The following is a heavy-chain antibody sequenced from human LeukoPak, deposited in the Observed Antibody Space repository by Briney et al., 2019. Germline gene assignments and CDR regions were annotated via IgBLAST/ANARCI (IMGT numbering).Heavy chain of an antibody. CDR2: ISYDGSNK. V-gene: IGHV3-30-3*01. CDR1: GSTFSGYP. D-gene: IGHD3-10*01. CDR3: ARDRELLH. J-gene: IGHJ4*02. Sequence: GRSLRLSCAASGSTFSGYPTHWVRQTPGKGLEWVAVISYDGSNKYYADSVKGRFTISRDNSKNTLYLQMNSLRAEDTAVYYCARDRELLHWGQGTLVTVSS.